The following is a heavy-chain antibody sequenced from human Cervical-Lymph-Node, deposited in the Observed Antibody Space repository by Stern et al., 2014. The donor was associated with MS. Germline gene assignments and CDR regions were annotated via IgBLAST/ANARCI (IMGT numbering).Heavy chain of an antibody. Sequence: EVQLVESGGGLVQPGGSLRLSCSAAGFTFSSYAMPWVRQAPGKGLEYVSAISSNGGSTYYADSVKGRFTISRDNSKNTLYLQMSSLRAEDTAVYYCVKDEYSSSWPLVDVWGQGTTVTVSS. D-gene: IGHD6-13*01. CDR2: ISSNGGST. V-gene: IGHV3-64D*06. CDR1: GFTFSSYA. J-gene: IGHJ6*02. CDR3: VKDEYSSSWPLVDV.